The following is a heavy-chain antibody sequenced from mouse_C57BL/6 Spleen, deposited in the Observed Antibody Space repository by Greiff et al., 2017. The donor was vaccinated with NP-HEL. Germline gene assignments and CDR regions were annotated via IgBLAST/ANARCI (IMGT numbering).Heavy chain of an antibody. CDR2: ISYDGSN. Sequence: EVQLQQSGPGLVKPSQSLSLTCSVTGYSITSGYYWNWIRQFPGNKLEWMGYISYDGSNNYNPSLKNRISITRDTSKNQFFLKLNSVTTEDTATYYCARDLRWGTGTTVTVSS. CDR3: ARDLR. CDR1: GYSITSGYY. J-gene: IGHJ1*03. V-gene: IGHV3-6*01.